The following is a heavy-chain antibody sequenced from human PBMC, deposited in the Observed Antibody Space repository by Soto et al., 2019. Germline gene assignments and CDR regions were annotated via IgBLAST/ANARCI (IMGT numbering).Heavy chain of an antibody. CDR3: AGVASGTKIADY. Sequence: QVHLVESGGGVVQPGRSLGLSCVASGFTFSSYVTYWVRQAPGKGLEWVAVVSSDGDKKYYADSVKGRFSISRDNSKNTLYLQMNSLRPEDTAVYYCAGVASGTKIADYWGQGTLVTVSS. V-gene: IGHV3-30-3*01. CDR1: GFTFSSYV. J-gene: IGHJ4*02. CDR2: VSSDGDKK. D-gene: IGHD2-15*01.